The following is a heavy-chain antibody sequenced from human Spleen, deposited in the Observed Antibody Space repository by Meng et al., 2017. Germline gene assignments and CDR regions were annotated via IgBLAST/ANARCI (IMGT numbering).Heavy chain of an antibody. J-gene: IGHJ4*02. CDR2: ISYDGSNK. Sequence: GESLKISCAASGFTFSSYAMHWVRQAPGKGLEWVAVISYDGSNKYYADSVKGRFTISRDNSKNTLYLQMNSLRAEDTAVYYCASAAKVRGVDYWGQGTLVTVSS. D-gene: IGHD2-2*01. V-gene: IGHV3-30*01. CDR1: GFTFSSYA. CDR3: ASAAKVRGVDY.